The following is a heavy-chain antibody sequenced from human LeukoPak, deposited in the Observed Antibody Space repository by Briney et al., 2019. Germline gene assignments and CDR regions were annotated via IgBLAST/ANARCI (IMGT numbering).Heavy chain of an antibody. Sequence: SVMVSCKASGGTFSSYAISWVRQAPGQGLEWMGRIIPIFGTANYAQKFQGRVTITTDESTSTAYMELSSLRSEDTAVYYCARDSFYYDSSGYYNYWGQGTLVTVSS. CDR1: GGTFSSYA. CDR3: ARDSFYYDSSGYYNY. V-gene: IGHV1-69*05. CDR2: IIPIFGTA. J-gene: IGHJ4*02. D-gene: IGHD3-22*01.